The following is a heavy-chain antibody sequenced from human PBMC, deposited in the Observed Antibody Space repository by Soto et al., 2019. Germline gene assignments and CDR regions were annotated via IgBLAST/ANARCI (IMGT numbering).Heavy chain of an antibody. CDR2: IYYSGST. Sequence: SETLSLTCTVSGDSISSSSYYWGWIRQPPGKGLEWIGSIYYSGSTYYNPSLKSRVTISVDTSKNQFSLKLSSVTAADTAVHYCARSGGLQHIDYWGQGTLVTVSS. CDR1: GDSISSSSYY. CDR3: ARSGGLQHIDY. V-gene: IGHV4-39*01. D-gene: IGHD4-4*01. J-gene: IGHJ4*02.